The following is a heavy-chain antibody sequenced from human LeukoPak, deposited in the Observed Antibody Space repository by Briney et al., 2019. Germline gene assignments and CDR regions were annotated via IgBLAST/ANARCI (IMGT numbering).Heavy chain of an antibody. V-gene: IGHV1-2*02. CDR1: GYTLTELS. D-gene: IGHD1-1*01. CDR2: INPNSGGT. J-gene: IGHJ3*02. Sequence: ASVKVSCKVSGYTLTELSMHWVRQAPGKGLEWMGWINPNSGGTIYAQKFQGRVTMTRDTSINTAYMELSSLRSDDTAVYYCARVASTTRRHDAFDIWGQGTVVTVSS. CDR3: ARVASTTRRHDAFDI.